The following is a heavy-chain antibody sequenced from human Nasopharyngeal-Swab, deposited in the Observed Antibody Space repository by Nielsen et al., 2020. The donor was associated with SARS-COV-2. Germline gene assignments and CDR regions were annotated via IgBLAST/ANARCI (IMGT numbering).Heavy chain of an antibody. J-gene: IGHJ2*01. CDR1: GFTFRNFG. CDR2: IWYGGSNQ. V-gene: IGHV3-33*01. CDR3: VRDRLGYCSGGSCTNWYFDL. D-gene: IGHD2-15*01. Sequence: GESLKISCAASGFTFRNFGMHWVRQAPGKGLEWVADIWYGGSNQYYADSVKGRFTVSRDQSKNTLYLQMNSLKAEDTAVYFCVRDRLGYCSGGSCTNWYFDLWGRGTLLTVSS.